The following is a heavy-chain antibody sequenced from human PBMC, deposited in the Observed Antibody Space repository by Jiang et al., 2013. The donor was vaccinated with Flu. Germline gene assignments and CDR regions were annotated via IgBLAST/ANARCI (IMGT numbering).Heavy chain of an antibody. J-gene: IGHJ5*02. CDR3: AKESHGSGTYIWFDP. V-gene: IGHV3-48*03. CDR2: ISSSGSTI. CDR1: GFTFSSYE. Sequence: GGGLVQPGGSLRLSCAASGFTFSSYEMNWVRQAPGKGLEWVSYISSSGSTIYYADSVKGRFTISRDNAKNSLYLQMNSLRAEDTAVYYCAKESHGSGTYIWFDPWGQGTLVTVSS. D-gene: IGHD3-10*01.